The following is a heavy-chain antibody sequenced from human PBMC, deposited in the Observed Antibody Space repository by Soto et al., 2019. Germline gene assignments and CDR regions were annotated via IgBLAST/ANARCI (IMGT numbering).Heavy chain of an antibody. CDR2: IRRGGSPT. CDR3: VRDPQALDY. J-gene: IGHJ4*02. Sequence: EVQLVESGGGVVQPGGSLRLSCAASGFSFSGYSMNWVRLAPGKGLEWVAYIRRGGSPTYYADSVRGRFTISRDDAENSLYLQMNSLRDEDTAVYYCVRDPQALDYWGQGTLVTVSS. CDR1: GFSFSGYS. V-gene: IGHV3-48*02.